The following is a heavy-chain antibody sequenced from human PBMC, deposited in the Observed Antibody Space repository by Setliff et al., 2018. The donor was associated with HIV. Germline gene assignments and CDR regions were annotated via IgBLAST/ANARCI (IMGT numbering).Heavy chain of an antibody. J-gene: IGHJ4*02. V-gene: IGHV3-49*04. CDR2: INSNTYGGTT. CDR1: VFTFGDYA. D-gene: IGHD3-9*01. Sequence: SCTASVFTFGDYAMTWVRQAPGKGLEWVGFINSNTYGGTTDYAASVKGRFTISRDDSRSSAYLLMNSLKTEDTAVYYCSRVHSPLYYDILTGYLDYWGQGTLVTVSS. CDR3: SRVHSPLYYDILTGYLDY.